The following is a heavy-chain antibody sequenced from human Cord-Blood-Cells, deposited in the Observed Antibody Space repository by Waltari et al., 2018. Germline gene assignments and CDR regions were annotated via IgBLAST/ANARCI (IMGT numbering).Heavy chain of an antibody. J-gene: IGHJ3*02. V-gene: IGHV3-53*01. Sequence: EVQLVESGGGLIQPGGSLSLSCAASGFTASSNYMSWVRQAPGKGLEWVSVIYSGGSTYYADSVKGRFTISRDNSKNTLYLQMNSLRAEDTAVYYCARASLPIDAFDIWGQGTMVTVSS. CDR2: IYSGGST. CDR1: GFTASSNY. D-gene: IGHD2-15*01. CDR3: ARASLPIDAFDI.